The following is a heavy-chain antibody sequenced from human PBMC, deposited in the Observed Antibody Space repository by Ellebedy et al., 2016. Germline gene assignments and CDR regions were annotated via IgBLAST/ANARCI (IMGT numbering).Heavy chain of an antibody. Sequence: ASVKVSCKASGYTFNDYTVHWVRQAPGQGLEWMGWVRSRDGATRYAQKFLGRVTLTRDTSVSTVYMDLNWLTSIDTAVYYCARGTGSSWFDPWGQGTLVTVSS. V-gene: IGHV1-2*02. CDR3: ARGTGSSWFDP. J-gene: IGHJ5*02. CDR2: VRSRDGAT. D-gene: IGHD3-10*01. CDR1: GYTFNDYT.